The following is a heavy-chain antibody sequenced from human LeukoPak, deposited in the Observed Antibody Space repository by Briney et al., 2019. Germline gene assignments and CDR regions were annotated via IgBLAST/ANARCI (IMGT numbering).Heavy chain of an antibody. CDR2: INSDGSSR. J-gene: IGHJ4*02. D-gene: IGHD6-13*01. Sequence: PGGSLRLSCAASGFTFSNYWMHWVRQAPGKGLVWVSRINSDGSSRNYAYSVKGRFTISRDNAKNTLYLQMNSLRAEDTAVYYCASASSHRIAAGGDYWGQGTLVTVSS. CDR1: GFTFSNYW. V-gene: IGHV3-74*01. CDR3: ASASSHRIAAGGDY.